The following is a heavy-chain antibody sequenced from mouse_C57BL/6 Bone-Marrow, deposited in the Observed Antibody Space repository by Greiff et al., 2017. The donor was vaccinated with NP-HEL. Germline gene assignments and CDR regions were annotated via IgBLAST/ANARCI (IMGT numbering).Heavy chain of an antibody. CDR1: GYTFTSYW. CDR2: IYPGSGST. D-gene: IGHD2-13*01. J-gene: IGHJ3*01. CDR3: ALSTMVTRVAY. V-gene: IGHV1-55*01. Sequence: QVQLKESGAELVKPGASVKMSCKASGYTFTSYWITWVKQRPGQGLEWIGDIYPGSGSTDSNEKFKSKATLTVDTSSSTAYMQLSSLTSEDSAVYYCALSTMVTRVAYWGQGTLVTVSA.